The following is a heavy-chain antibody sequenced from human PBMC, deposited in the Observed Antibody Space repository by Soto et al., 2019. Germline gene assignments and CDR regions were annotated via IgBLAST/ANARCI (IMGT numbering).Heavy chain of an antibody. CDR3: ARDTYGMDV. J-gene: IGHJ6*02. Sequence: PGGSLRLSCAASGFTFSSYAMHWVRQAPGKGLEWVAVISYDGSNKYYADSVKGRFTISRDNSKNTLYLQMNSPRAEDTAVYYCARDTYGMDVWGQGTTVTVSS. CDR1: GFTFSSYA. CDR2: ISYDGSNK. V-gene: IGHV3-30-3*01.